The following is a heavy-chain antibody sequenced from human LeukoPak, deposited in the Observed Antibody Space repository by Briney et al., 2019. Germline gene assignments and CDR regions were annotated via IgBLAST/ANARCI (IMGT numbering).Heavy chain of an antibody. CDR1: GYTFTSYG. CDR3: ARDLSSGGSSNLRSFDY. CDR2: ISAYNGNT. D-gene: IGHD2-15*01. V-gene: IGHV1-18*01. Sequence: ASVKVSCKASGYTFTSYGISWVRQAPGQGLEWMGWISAYNGNTNYAQKLQGRVTMTTDTSTSTAYMELRSLRSEDTAVYYCARDLSSGGSSNLRSFDYWGQGTLVTVSS. J-gene: IGHJ4*02.